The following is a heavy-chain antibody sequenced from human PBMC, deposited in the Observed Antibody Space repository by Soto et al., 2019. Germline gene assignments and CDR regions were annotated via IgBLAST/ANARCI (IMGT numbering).Heavy chain of an antibody. CDR1: GGTFSSYA. V-gene: IGHV1-69*13. Sequence: SVKVSCKASGGTFSSYAISWVRQAPGQGLEWMGGIIPIFGTANYAQKFQGRVTITADESTSTAYMELSSLRSEDTAVYYCARGRGSSWSGDYYYYGMDVWGQGTTVTVS. J-gene: IGHJ6*02. CDR2: IIPIFGTA. CDR3: ARGRGSSWSGDYYYYGMDV. D-gene: IGHD6-6*01.